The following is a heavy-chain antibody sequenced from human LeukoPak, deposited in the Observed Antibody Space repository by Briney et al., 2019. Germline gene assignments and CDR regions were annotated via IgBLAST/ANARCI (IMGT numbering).Heavy chain of an antibody. CDR1: GGSISSYY. Sequence: SETLSLTCTVSGGSISSYYWSWIRQPPGKGLEWNGYIYYSGSTNYNPSLKSRVTISVDASKNQFSLKLSSVTAADTAVYYCARDHIVVVPAAPGRYYYYYGMDVWGQGTTVTVSS. CDR2: IYYSGST. CDR3: ARDHIVVVPAAPGRYYYYYGMDV. V-gene: IGHV4-59*01. D-gene: IGHD2-2*01. J-gene: IGHJ6*02.